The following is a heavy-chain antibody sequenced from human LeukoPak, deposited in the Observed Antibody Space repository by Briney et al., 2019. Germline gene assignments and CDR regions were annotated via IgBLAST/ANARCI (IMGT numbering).Heavy chain of an antibody. Sequence: PGASLRLSCAASEFIFSNYAMYWVRQAPGKGLEWVSAISGRSDNTYYADSVKGRFTLSRDSSKNTLYLQMNSLRADDTAVYYCAEWGDYDVLTGYYVSDFWGQGTLVTVSS. D-gene: IGHD3-9*01. J-gene: IGHJ4*02. V-gene: IGHV3-23*01. CDR2: ISGRSDNT. CDR3: AEWGDYDVLTGYYVSDF. CDR1: EFIFSNYA.